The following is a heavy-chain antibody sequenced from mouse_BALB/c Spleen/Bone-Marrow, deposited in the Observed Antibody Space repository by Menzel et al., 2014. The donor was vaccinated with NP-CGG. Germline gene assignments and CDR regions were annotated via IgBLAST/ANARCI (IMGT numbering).Heavy chain of an antibody. V-gene: IGHV14-3*02. CDR3: ARNGNYGAWFAY. CDR2: IDPANGNT. J-gene: IGHJ3*01. D-gene: IGHD2-1*01. Sequence: VQLQQSGAELVKPGASVKLSCTASGFNIKDTYMHWVKQRPEQGLEWIGRIDPANGNTKYDPKFQGKATITADTSSNTASVQLSSLTSEDTAVYYCARNGNYGAWFAYWGQGTLVTVSA. CDR1: GFNIKDTY.